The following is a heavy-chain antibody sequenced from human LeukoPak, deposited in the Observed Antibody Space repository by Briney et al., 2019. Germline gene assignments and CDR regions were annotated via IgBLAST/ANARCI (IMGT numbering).Heavy chain of an antibody. J-gene: IGHJ4*02. CDR1: GGTFSSYA. D-gene: IGHD3-10*01. CDR3: ARDDLPYYGSGRSFDY. Sequence: SVKVSCKASGGTFSSYAISWVRQAPGQGLEWMGGIIPIFGTANYAQKFQGRDTITTDESTSTAYMELSSLRSEDTAVYYCARDDLPYYGSGRSFDYWGQGTLVTVS. V-gene: IGHV1-69*05. CDR2: IIPIFGTA.